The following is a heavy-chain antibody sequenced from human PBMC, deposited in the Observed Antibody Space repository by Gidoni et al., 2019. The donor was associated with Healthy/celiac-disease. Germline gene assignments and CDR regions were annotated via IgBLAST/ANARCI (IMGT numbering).Heavy chain of an antibody. CDR1: GGSISRYY. D-gene: IGHD1-7*01. Sequence: QVQLQESGPGLVKPSETLSLTCTVSGGSISRYYRGWIRQPPGKGLEWIGYIYYSGSTNYNPSLKSRVTISVDTSKNQFSLKLSSVTAADTAVYYCARGTPFPGLELRPYNWFDPWGQGTLVTVSS. CDR3: ARGTPFPGLELRPYNWFDP. V-gene: IGHV4-59*01. CDR2: IYYSGST. J-gene: IGHJ5*02.